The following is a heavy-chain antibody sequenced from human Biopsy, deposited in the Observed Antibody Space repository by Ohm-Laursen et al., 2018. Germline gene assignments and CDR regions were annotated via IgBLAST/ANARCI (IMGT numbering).Heavy chain of an antibody. CDR2: VYYTGST. J-gene: IGHJ6*02. V-gene: IGHV4-59*01. CDR3: ARDSGILNYGNFKYYHYYGMDV. D-gene: IGHD4-11*01. Sequence: GTLSLTCTVSGDSISSYYWSWIRQPPGKGLEWIGYVYYTGSTDYNPSLQSRVSISVDTSRNQVSLTLSSGTAADTAVYYCARDSGILNYGNFKYYHYYGMDVWGQGTKVTVSS. CDR1: GDSISSYY.